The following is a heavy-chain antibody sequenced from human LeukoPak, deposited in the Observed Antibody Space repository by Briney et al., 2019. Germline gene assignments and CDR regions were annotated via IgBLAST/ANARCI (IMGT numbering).Heavy chain of an antibody. Sequence: SETLSLTCTVSGGSISSGSYYWSWIRQPAGKGLEWIGRIYTSGSTNYNPSLKSRVTISVDTSKNQFSLKLSSVTAADTAVYYGTKEARIVVPQYYYYYMDVWGKGTTVTISS. CDR1: GGSISSGSYY. CDR3: TKEARIVVPQYYYYYMDV. J-gene: IGHJ6*03. V-gene: IGHV4-61*02. D-gene: IGHD3-22*01. CDR2: IYTSGST.